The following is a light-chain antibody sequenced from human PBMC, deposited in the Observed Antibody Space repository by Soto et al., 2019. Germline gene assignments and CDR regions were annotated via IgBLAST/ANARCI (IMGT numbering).Light chain of an antibody. CDR1: SSDVGAYKY. CDR3: TSYVGSDIWV. Sequence: QSVLTQPPSASGSPGQSVTISCTGTSSDVGAYKYVSWYQQYPGKAPKLMNYEVSKRPSGVPDRFSGSKSGNTASLTVSGLQAEDEADYYCTSYVGSDIWVFGGGTKLTVL. CDR2: EVS. J-gene: IGLJ3*02. V-gene: IGLV2-8*01.